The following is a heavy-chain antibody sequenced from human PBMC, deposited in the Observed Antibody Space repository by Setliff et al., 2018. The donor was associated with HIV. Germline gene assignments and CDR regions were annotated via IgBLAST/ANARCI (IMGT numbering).Heavy chain of an antibody. Sequence: PSETLSLTCTVSGGSISSHYWSWIRQPPGKGLEWIGSIYYSGSTNYNPSLESRLTISVDTSKNQSSLKLTSVTAADMGVYYCARGRKKTLAVSGTRYFDFWGQGTLVTVSS. CDR3: ARGRKKTLAVSGTRYFDF. CDR2: IYYSGST. D-gene: IGHD6-19*01. CDR1: GGSISSHY. V-gene: IGHV4-59*11. J-gene: IGHJ4*02.